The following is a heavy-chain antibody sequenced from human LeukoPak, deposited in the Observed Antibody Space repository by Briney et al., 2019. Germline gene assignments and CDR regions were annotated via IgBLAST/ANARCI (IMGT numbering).Heavy chain of an antibody. D-gene: IGHD6-13*01. CDR3: ARVSPSYSSSWGT. V-gene: IGHV1-8*01. J-gene: IGHJ5*02. Sequence: GASVKVSYKASGYTFTSYDINWVRQATGQGLEWMGWMNPNSGNTGYAQKFQGRVTMTRNTSISTAYMELSSLRSEDTAVYYCARVSPSYSSSWGTWVQGTLVSDCS. CDR1: GYTFTSYD. CDR2: MNPNSGNT.